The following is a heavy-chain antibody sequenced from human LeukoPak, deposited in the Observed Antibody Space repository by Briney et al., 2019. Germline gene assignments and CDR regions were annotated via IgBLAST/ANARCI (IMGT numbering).Heavy chain of an antibody. Sequence: SQTLSLTCTVSGGSISSSSHSWSWIRQPAGKGLEWIGRIYTSGNTNYIPSLKSRVTISFDMSKSQFSLKLSSVTAADTAVYYCARDLLMYGLDVWGQGTTVTVSS. V-gene: IGHV4-61*02. CDR3: ARDLLMYGLDV. CDR2: IYTSGNT. J-gene: IGHJ6*02. CDR1: GGSISSSSHS. D-gene: IGHD3-9*01.